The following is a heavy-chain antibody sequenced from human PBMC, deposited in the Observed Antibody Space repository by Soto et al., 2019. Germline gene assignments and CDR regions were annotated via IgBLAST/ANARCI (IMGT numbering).Heavy chain of an antibody. CDR3: ARDDWSTMIVVVISHGMDV. V-gene: IGHV3-30-3*01. J-gene: IGHJ6*02. CDR1: GFTFSSYA. Sequence: PVGSLRLSGAASGFTFSSYAMHWVRQAPGKGLEWVAVISYDGSNKYYADSVKGRFTISRDNSKNTLYLQMNSLRAEDTAVYYCARDDWSTMIVVVISHGMDVWGQGTTVTVSS. CDR2: ISYDGSNK. D-gene: IGHD3-22*01.